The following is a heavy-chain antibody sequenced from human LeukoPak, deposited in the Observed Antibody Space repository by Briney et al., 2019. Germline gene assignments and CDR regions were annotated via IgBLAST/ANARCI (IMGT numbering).Heavy chain of an antibody. CDR2: ISGSGGST. Sequence: GGSLRLSCAASGFTFSSYAMSWVRQAPGKGLEWVTAISGSGGSTYYADSVKGRFTISKDNSKNTLYLQVNSLRAEDTAVYYCAKGTDYGDYDRYWYFDLWGRGTLVTVSS. D-gene: IGHD4-17*01. CDR1: GFTFSSYA. CDR3: AKGTDYGDYDRYWYFDL. V-gene: IGHV3-23*01. J-gene: IGHJ2*01.